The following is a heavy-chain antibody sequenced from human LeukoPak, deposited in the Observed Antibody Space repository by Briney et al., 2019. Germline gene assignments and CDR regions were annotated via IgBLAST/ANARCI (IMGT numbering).Heavy chain of an antibody. J-gene: IGHJ5*02. D-gene: IGHD3-22*01. CDR3: AMFYYDTSGTRRFGP. V-gene: IGHV3-48*04. CDR1: GFTFSSYS. CDR2: ISSSGSTI. Sequence: PGGSLRLSCAASGFTFSSYSMNWVRQAPGKGLEWVSYISSSGSTIYYADSVKGRFTISRDNAKNSLYLQMNSLRAEDTAVYYCAMFYYDTSGTRRFGPWGQGTLVTVSS.